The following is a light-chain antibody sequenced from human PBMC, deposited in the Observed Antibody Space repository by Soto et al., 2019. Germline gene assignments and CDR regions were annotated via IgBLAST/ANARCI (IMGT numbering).Light chain of an antibody. Sequence: LTQPASVSGSPGQSITISCTGTSSDVGGYNYVSWYQQHPGKAPKLMIYEVSNRPSGVSNRFSGSKSGNTASLTISGLQAEDEADYYCSSYTSSSTQVFGGGTKLTVL. CDR3: SSYTSSSTQV. CDR1: SSDVGGYNY. V-gene: IGLV2-14*01. J-gene: IGLJ2*01. CDR2: EVS.